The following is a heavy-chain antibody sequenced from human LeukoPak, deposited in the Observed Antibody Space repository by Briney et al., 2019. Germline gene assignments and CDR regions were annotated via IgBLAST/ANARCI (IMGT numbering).Heavy chain of an antibody. D-gene: IGHD3-22*01. CDR2: IGGDGDP. CDR3: ARGDYDGSGSFDT. V-gene: IGHV3-13*05. CDR1: GFSFARHD. Sequence: PGGSLRLSCVASGFSFARHDMHWVRQAAGKGLEWVSGIGGDGDPYYPDPVKGRFTISRDNAKNSLSLQMDRLRAGDTAVYYCARGDYDGSGSFDTWGRGTLVTVSS. J-gene: IGHJ4*03.